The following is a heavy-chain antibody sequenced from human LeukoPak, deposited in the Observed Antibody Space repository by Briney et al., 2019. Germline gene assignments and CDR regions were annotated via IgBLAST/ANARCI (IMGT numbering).Heavy chain of an antibody. CDR3: VSSAEYQLLSGYFDY. V-gene: IGHV3-30*03. CDR2: ISYDGSNK. CDR1: GFTFSGYG. J-gene: IGHJ4*02. D-gene: IGHD2-2*01. Sequence: PGRSLRLSCAASGFTFSGYGMHWVRQAPGKGLEWVAVISYDGSNKYYADSVKGRFTISRDNSRNTLYLQMNSLRAEDTAVYYCVSSAEYQLLSGYFDYWGQGTLVTVSS.